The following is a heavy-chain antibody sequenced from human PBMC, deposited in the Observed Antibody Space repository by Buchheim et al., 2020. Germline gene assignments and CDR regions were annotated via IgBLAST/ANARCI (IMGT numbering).Heavy chain of an antibody. V-gene: IGHV3-21*01. Sequence: EVQLVESGGGLVKPGGSLRLSCAASGFTFSSYSMNWVRQAPGKGLEWVSSISSSSSYIYYADSVKGRFTIPRDNAKNSLYLQMNSLRAEDTAVYYCARDHIYYGSGSYYYYYYYGMDVWGQGTT. CDR1: GFTFSSYS. J-gene: IGHJ6*02. CDR3: ARDHIYYGSGSYYYYYYYGMDV. D-gene: IGHD3-10*01. CDR2: ISSSSSYI.